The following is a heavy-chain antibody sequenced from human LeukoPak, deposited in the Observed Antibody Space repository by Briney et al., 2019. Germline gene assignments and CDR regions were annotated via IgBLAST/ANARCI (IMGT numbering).Heavy chain of an antibody. D-gene: IGHD1-26*01. Sequence: PSETLSLTCTVSGGSISSYYWSWIRQPPGKGLEWIGYIYYSGSTNYNPSLKSRVTISVDTSKNQFSLKLSSVTAADTAVYYCARTETLNGGSYWSFDYWGQGTLVTVSS. V-gene: IGHV4-59*01. CDR2: IYYSGST. J-gene: IGHJ4*02. CDR1: GGSISSYY. CDR3: ARTETLNGGSYWSFDY.